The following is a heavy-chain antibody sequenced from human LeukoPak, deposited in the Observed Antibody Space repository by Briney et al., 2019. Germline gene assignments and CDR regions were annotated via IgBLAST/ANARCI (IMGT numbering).Heavy chain of an antibody. V-gene: IGHV5-51*01. Sequence: KSGESLKISCATSGYRFTNYWIGWVRQMPGKGLEFMGIINPGDSDTRYSPSFQGQVTISADKSFSTAYLQFHGLKASDTAMYYCARHATTGFTVNRFGPWGQGTLVTVFS. CDR1: GYRFTNYW. CDR3: ARHATTGFTVNRFGP. D-gene: IGHD1-26*01. CDR2: INPGDSDT. J-gene: IGHJ5*02.